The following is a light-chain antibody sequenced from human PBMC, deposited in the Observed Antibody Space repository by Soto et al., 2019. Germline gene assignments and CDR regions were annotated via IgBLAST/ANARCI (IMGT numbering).Light chain of an antibody. J-gene: IGLJ2*01. CDR2: EVT. CDR3: SSYTSSSTVL. Sequence: QSALTQPASVSGSLGQSITISCTGTSSDVGGYNYVSWYQQHPGKDPKVVIFEVTKRPSGVSSRFSGSKSGNTASLTVSGLQAEDEGDIYCSSYTSSSTVLFGGGTKVTVL. V-gene: IGLV2-14*01. CDR1: SSDVGGYNY.